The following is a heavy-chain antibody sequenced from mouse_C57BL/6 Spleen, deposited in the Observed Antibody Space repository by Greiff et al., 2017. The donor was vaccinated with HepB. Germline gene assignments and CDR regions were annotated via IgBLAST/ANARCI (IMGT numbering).Heavy chain of an antibody. Sequence: EVMLVESGAELVRPGASVKLSCTASGFNIKDDYMHWVKQRPEQGLEWIGWIDPENGDTEYASKFQGKATITADTSSNTAYLQLSSLTSEDTAVYYCTTGGPAWFAYWGQGTLVTVSA. V-gene: IGHV14-4*01. CDR3: TTGGPAWFAY. J-gene: IGHJ3*01. CDR1: GFNIKDDY. CDR2: IDPENGDT.